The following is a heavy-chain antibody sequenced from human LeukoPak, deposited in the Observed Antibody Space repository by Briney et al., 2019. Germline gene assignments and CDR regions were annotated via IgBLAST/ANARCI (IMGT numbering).Heavy chain of an antibody. D-gene: IGHD2-15*01. V-gene: IGHV1-2*02. CDR1: GYTFTGYY. CDR3: AREWLSSGDSHYSH. Sequence: ASVKVSCKASGYTFTGYYMHWVRQAPGQGLEWRGWINPNSGGTNYAQKFQGRVTMTRDTSISTAYMELSSLRSDDTALYYCAREWLSSGDSHYSHWGEGTLVTVSS. CDR2: INPNSGGT. J-gene: IGHJ4*02.